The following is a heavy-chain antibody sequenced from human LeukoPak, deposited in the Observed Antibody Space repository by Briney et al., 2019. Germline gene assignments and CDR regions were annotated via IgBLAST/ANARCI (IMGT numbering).Heavy chain of an antibody. CDR2: IIPILGIA. J-gene: IGHJ4*02. Sequence: GASVKVSCKASGGTFSSYAISWVRQAPGQGLEWIGRIIPILGIANYAQKFQGRVTITADKSTSTAYMELSSLRSEDTAVYYCAREGYDILTGYSKGTPFDYWGQGTLVTVSS. CDR3: AREGYDILTGYSKGTPFDY. D-gene: IGHD3-9*01. CDR1: GGTFSSYA. V-gene: IGHV1-69*04.